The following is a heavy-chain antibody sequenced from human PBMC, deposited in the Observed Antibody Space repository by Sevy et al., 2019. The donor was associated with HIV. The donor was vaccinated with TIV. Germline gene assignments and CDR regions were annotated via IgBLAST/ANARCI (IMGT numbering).Heavy chain of an antibody. CDR3: ARGGYYYGSGAQIGYYGMDV. CDR2: ISYDGSIK. D-gene: IGHD3-10*01. CDR1: GFTFSSYA. J-gene: IGHJ6*02. V-gene: IGHV3-30-3*01. Sequence: GGSLRLSCAASGFTFSSYAMHWVRQAPGKGLEWVAVISYDGSIKYYADSVKGRFTISRDNSKNTLYLQMNSLRAEDTAVYYCARGGYYYGSGAQIGYYGMDVWGQGTTVTVSS.